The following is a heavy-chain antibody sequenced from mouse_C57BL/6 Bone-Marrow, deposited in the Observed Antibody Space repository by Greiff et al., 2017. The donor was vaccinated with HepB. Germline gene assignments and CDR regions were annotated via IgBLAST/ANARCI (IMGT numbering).Heavy chain of an antibody. D-gene: IGHD1-1*01. CDR2: INPGSGNT. J-gene: IGHJ1*03. V-gene: IGHV1-81*01. CDR1: GYTFTSYG. Sequence: VQLQESGAELARPGASVKLSCKASGYTFTSYGISWVKQRTGQGLEWIGEINPGSGNTYYNEKFKGKATLTADKSSSTAYMELRILTSEDSAVYFCARVDYGSTWSYLYFDVWGTGTTVTVSS. CDR3: ARVDYGSTWSYLYFDV.